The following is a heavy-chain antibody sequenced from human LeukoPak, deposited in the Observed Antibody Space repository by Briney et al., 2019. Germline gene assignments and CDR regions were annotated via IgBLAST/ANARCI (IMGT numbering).Heavy chain of an antibody. J-gene: IGHJ3*02. CDR1: GYTFTSYG. CDR2: ISAYNGNT. Sequence: GASVKVSCKASGYTFTSYGISWVRQAPGQGLEWMGWISAYNGNTNYAQKFQGRVTMTRDTSTSTVYMELSSLRSEDTAVYYCARGSSSNWAFDIWGQGTMVTVSS. CDR3: ARGSSSNWAFDI. V-gene: IGHV1-18*01. D-gene: IGHD6-13*01.